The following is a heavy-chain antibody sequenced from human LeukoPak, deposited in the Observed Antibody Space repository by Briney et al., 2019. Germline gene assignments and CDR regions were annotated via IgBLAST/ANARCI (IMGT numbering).Heavy chain of an antibody. J-gene: IGHJ4*02. Sequence: GGSLRLSCAASGFTFSDYYISWIRQAPGKGLEWVSYISSSGSTIYYADSVKGRFTISRDNAKNSLYLQMNSLRAEDTAVYYCARAGVVVPAAFDYWGQGTLVTVSS. CDR3: ARAGVVVPAAFDY. CDR1: GFTFSDYY. V-gene: IGHV3-11*01. D-gene: IGHD2-2*01. CDR2: ISSSGSTI.